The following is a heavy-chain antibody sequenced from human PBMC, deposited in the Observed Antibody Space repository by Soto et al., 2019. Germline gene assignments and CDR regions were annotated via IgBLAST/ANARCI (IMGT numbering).Heavy chain of an antibody. D-gene: IGHD2-8*01. CDR1: GYTFTSYG. CDR2: ISAYNGNT. J-gene: IGHJ6*02. CDR3: ASSKLMVYAIPGYYGMDV. Sequence: ASVQVSCKASGYTFTSYGISWVRLAPGQGLEWMGWISAYNGNTNYAQKLQGRVTMTTDTSTSTAYMELRSLRSDDTAVYYCASSKLMVYAIPGYYGMDVWGQGTTVTVS. V-gene: IGHV1-18*01.